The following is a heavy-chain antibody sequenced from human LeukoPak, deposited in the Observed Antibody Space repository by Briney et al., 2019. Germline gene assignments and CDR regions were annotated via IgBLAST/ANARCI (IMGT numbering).Heavy chain of an antibody. D-gene: IGHD3-10*01. CDR3: ARVGGAHSGVFDH. Sequence: GGSLRLSCAASGFTFSSYAMSWVRQAPGKGLEWVSAISGGGDSTFYADSVKGRFTISRDNSKNTLHRKMNSLRVEDTALYYGARVGGAHSGVFDHWGQGSRVTVSS. CDR2: ISGGGDST. CDR1: GFTFSSYA. V-gene: IGHV3-23*01. J-gene: IGHJ4*02.